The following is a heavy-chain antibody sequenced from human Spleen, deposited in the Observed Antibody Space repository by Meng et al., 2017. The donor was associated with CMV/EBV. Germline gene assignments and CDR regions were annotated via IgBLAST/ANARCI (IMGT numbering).Heavy chain of an antibody. CDR2: VSNTGSA. V-gene: IGHV4-59*01. CDR3: ARVRNVIMDV. J-gene: IGHJ6*02. CDR1: GGSLNSYY. Sequence: SETLSLTCSVSGGSLNSYYWSWVRQPPGKGLEWIGFVSNTGSANRNPSLRSRVTISVDTSKNQFSLRLTSVTAADTAVYYCARVRNVIMDVWGQGTTVTVSS. D-gene: IGHD2/OR15-2a*01.